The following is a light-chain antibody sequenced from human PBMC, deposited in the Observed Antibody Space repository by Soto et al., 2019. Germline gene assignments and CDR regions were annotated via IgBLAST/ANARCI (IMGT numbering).Light chain of an antibody. J-gene: IGKJ2*01. CDR3: QQYYSYPLT. Sequence: AIRMTQSPSSLSASTGDRVTITCRASQGISSYLAWYQQKPGKAPKFLIYAASTLQSGVPSRFSGSGSGTDFTLTISCLQSEDFATYYCQQYYSYPLTFGQGTKLEIK. CDR2: AAS. CDR1: QGISSY. V-gene: IGKV1-8*01.